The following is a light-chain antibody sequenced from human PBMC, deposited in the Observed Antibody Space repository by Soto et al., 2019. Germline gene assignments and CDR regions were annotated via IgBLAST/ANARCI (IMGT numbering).Light chain of an antibody. CDR3: QEYNTWPWT. J-gene: IGKJ1*01. V-gene: IGKV3-15*01. CDR1: QSVNNN. CDR2: GAS. Sequence: TLLTQSPATLSLSPGERATLSCRASQSVNNNLAWYQQKLGQAPRVLSYGASTRATGIPARFTGSGSGTEFILTITSLKSEDSAVYYCQEYNTWPWTFGQGTKVDIK.